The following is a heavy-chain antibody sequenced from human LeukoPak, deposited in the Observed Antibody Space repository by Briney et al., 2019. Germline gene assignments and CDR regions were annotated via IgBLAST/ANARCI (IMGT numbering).Heavy chain of an antibody. V-gene: IGHV1-8*01. Sequence: ASVKVSCKASGYTFTSYDINWVRQATGQGLEWMGWMNPNSGNTGYAQKFQGRVTMTRNTSIGTAYLELSSLRSEDTAVYYCTRGDCGSSSCYTDYYYYYMDVWGKGTTVTVSS. J-gene: IGHJ6*03. CDR1: GYTFTSYD. D-gene: IGHD2-2*02. CDR3: TRGDCGSSSCYTDYYYYYMDV. CDR2: MNPNSGNT.